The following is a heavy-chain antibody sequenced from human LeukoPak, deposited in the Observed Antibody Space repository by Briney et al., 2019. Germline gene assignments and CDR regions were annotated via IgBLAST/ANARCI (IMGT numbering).Heavy chain of an antibody. V-gene: IGHV4-4*07. Sequence: SETLSLTCTVSGGSISSYYWRWIRQPAGKGLEWIGRIYTSGSTNYNPSLKGRVTMSVDTSKSQFSLKLSSVTAADTAVYYCARSYYDIWTGYPDAFDIWGQGTMVTVSS. CDR2: IYTSGST. CDR1: GGSISSYY. CDR3: ARSYYDIWTGYPDAFDI. D-gene: IGHD3-9*01. J-gene: IGHJ3*02.